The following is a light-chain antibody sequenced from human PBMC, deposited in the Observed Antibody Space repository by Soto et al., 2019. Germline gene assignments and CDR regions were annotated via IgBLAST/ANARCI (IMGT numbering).Light chain of an antibody. CDR2: GTS. Sequence: AIQMTQSPSSLSASVGDRVTITCRASQAIRTDLGWYQQRPGKAPKLLIYGTSNLQSGVPSRFSGSGSGTDFTLTINSLQPEDFATYYCLQDYSYPRTFGQGTRWIS. CDR1: QAIRTD. V-gene: IGKV1-6*01. CDR3: LQDYSYPRT. J-gene: IGKJ1*01.